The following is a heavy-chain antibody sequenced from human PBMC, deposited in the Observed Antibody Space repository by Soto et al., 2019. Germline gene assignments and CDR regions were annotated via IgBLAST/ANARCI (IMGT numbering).Heavy chain of an antibody. D-gene: IGHD3-22*01. V-gene: IGHV3-7*01. CDR1: GFTFSSYW. J-gene: IGHJ4*02. CDR2: IKQDGGEK. CDR3: ARNSIGTKPDY. Sequence: GGSLRLSCAASGFTFSSYWMTWVRQAPGKGLEWVANIKQDGGEKYYVDSMKGRFTISRDNAKNSLYLQMNSLRAEDTAVYYCARNSIGTKPDYWGQGTLVTVSS.